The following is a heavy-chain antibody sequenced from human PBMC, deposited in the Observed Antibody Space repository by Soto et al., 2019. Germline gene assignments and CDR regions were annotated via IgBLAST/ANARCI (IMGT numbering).Heavy chain of an antibody. Sequence: GGSLRLSCLASGFVFKNYEMNWVRQAPGKGLVWVSHINGDGSTTNYADSVKGRFTISRDNAKNTLYLQMNSLRAEDTGVYYCARDYISGSPNYWGQGTLVTVSS. J-gene: IGHJ4*02. CDR3: ARDYISGSPNY. CDR1: GFVFKNYE. D-gene: IGHD5-12*01. CDR2: INGDGSTT. V-gene: IGHV3-74*01.